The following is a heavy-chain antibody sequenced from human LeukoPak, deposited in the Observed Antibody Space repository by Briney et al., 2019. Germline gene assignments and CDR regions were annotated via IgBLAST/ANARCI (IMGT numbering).Heavy chain of an antibody. Sequence: PGGSLRLSCAASGFTFSSYAMSWVRQAPGKGLEWVSAISGSGGSTYYADSVKGRFTISRDNSKNTLYLQMNSLRDEDTAVYYCAEDQGFMTTFGGVIVNWGQGTLVTVSS. CDR3: AEDQGFMTTFGGVIVN. CDR2: ISGSGGST. V-gene: IGHV3-23*01. J-gene: IGHJ4*02. CDR1: GFTFSSYA. D-gene: IGHD3-16*02.